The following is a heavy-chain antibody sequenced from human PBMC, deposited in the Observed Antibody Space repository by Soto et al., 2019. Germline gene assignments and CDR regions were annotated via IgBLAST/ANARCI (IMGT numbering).Heavy chain of an antibody. Sequence: PGGSLRLASAASGFTFSSYGMHWVRQAPGKGLEWVAVIWYDGSNKYYADSVKGRFTISRDNSKNTLYLQMNSLRAEDTAVYYCARGPPSIYCSGGSCYFDYWGQGTLATVSS. CDR2: IWYDGSNK. V-gene: IGHV3-33*01. CDR3: ARGPPSIYCSGGSCYFDY. CDR1: GFTFSSYG. J-gene: IGHJ4*02. D-gene: IGHD2-15*01.